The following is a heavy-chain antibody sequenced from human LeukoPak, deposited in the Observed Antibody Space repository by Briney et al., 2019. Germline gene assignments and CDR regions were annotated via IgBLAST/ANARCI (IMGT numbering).Heavy chain of an antibody. CDR3: ARAAYTSTWYSRYFDL. CDR1: GFTFSGYD. D-gene: IGHD6-13*01. V-gene: IGHV3-13*01. Sequence: PGGSLRLSCAASGFTFSGYDIHWVRQATGRGLEWLSGIGTAGEMYYPGSVRGGFTISRENAKNSLYLQRNSLRAGDTAVYSCARAAYTSTWYSRYFDLWGRGTLVTVSS. J-gene: IGHJ2*01. CDR2: IGTAGEM.